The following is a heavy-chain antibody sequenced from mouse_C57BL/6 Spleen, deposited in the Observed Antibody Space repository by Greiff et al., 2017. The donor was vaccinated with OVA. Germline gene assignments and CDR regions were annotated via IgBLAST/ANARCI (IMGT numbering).Heavy chain of an antibody. D-gene: IGHD1-1*01. CDR2: ISSGSSTI. V-gene: IGHV5-17*01. Sequence: EVKLVESGGGLVKPGGSLKLSCAASGFTFSDYGMHWVRQAPEKGLEWVAYISSGSSTIYYADTVKGRFTISRDNAKNTLFLQMTSLRSEDTAMYYCARPPYYGTHHWYFDVWGTGTTVTVSS. CDR1: GFTFSDYG. J-gene: IGHJ1*03. CDR3: ARPPYYGTHHWYFDV.